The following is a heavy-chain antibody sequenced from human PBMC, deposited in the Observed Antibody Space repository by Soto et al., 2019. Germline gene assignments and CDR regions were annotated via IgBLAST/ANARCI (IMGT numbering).Heavy chain of an antibody. V-gene: IGHV3-30*02. J-gene: IGHJ4*02. CDR2: LWFDGSLE. Sequence: GGSLRLSCATSGFTFSKHGMHWARLAPGRGLEWVAILWFDGSLEYYADSVKGRFTISRDNSRNTLFLQMNSLRAEDTAVYYCARDYYKYYDSSGYYRSPAYWGQGTLVTVSS. D-gene: IGHD3-22*01. CDR1: GFTFSKHG. CDR3: ARDYYKYYDSSGYYRSPAY.